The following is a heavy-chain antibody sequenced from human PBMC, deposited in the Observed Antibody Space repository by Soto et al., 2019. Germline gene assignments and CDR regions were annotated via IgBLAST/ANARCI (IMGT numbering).Heavy chain of an antibody. Sequence: QVQLQESGPGLVKPSQTLSLTCTFSGGSISSGGNYWSWIRQHPGKGLEWIGYIYYSGSTYYNPSLKSRVTISVDTSKNQFSLKLSSVTVADTAVYYCARGDYYDSSGYTYWGQGTLVTVSS. CDR3: ARGDYYDSSGYTY. CDR1: GGSISSGGNY. CDR2: IYYSGST. D-gene: IGHD3-22*01. V-gene: IGHV4-31*03. J-gene: IGHJ4*02.